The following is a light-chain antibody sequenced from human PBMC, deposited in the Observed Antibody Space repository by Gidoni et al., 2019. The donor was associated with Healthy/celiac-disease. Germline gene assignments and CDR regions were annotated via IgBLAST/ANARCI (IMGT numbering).Light chain of an antibody. CDR3: QPPSNWPYT. Sequence: EVGRTRWPATLSLSPGERATLSCRASQSVSSYLAWYQQKPGQAPRLLIYDASNRATGIPARFSGSGSGTDFTLTIIRPEPEPFAVYYCQPPSNWPYTFGQGTKLEIK. CDR2: DAS. J-gene: IGKJ2*01. CDR1: QSVSSY. V-gene: IGKV3-11*01.